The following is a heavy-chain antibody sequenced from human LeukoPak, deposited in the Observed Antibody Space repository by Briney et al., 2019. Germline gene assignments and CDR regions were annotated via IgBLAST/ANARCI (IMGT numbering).Heavy chain of an antibody. J-gene: IGHJ5*02. V-gene: IGHV3-23*01. CDR3: AKDEQGASYYDILTGYYRNWFDP. CDR1: GFTFSSYA. Sequence: GGSLRLSCAASGFTFSSYAMSWVRQAPGKGLEWVSAISGSGGSTYYADSVKGRFTISRDNSKNTLYLQMNSLRAEDTAVYYCAKDEQGASYYDILTGYYRNWFDPWGQGTLVTVSS. CDR2: ISGSGGST. D-gene: IGHD3-9*01.